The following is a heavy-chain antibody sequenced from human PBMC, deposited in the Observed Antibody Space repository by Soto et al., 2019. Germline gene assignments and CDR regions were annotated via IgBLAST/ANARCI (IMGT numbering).Heavy chain of an antibody. Sequence: ASVKVSCKASGYTFTSYYMHWVRQAPGQGLEWMGIINPSGGSTSYAQKFQGRVTMTRDTSTSTVYMELSSLRSEDTAVYYCARNPRRIVVVPAARGYYYYGMDVWGQGTTVTVSS. CDR3: ARNPRRIVVVPAARGYYYYGMDV. D-gene: IGHD2-2*01. J-gene: IGHJ6*02. V-gene: IGHV1-46*01. CDR2: INPSGGST. CDR1: GYTFTSYY.